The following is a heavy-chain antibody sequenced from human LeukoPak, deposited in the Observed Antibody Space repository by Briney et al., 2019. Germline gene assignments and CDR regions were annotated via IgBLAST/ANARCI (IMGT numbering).Heavy chain of an antibody. J-gene: IGHJ4*02. D-gene: IGHD2-15*01. CDR3: ARVNSANYYFDY. CDR1: GYSISSGYY. V-gene: IGHV4-38-2*02. Sequence: KPSETLSLTCTVSGYSISSGYYWGWIRQPPGKGLEWIGSIYHSGSTYYNPSPKSRVTISVDRSKNQFSLKLSSVTAADTAVYYCARVNSANYYFDYWGQGTLVTVSS. CDR2: IYHSGST.